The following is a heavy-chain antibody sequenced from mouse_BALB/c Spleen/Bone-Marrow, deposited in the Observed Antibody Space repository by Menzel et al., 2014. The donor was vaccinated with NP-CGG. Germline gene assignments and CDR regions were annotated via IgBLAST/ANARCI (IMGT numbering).Heavy chain of an antibody. Sequence: QVQLKESGAELVKPGASVKLSCKASGYTFTSYWMHWVKQRPGQGLEWIGEINPSNGRTNYNEKFKSKATLTVDKPSSTAYMQLSSLTSEVSAVYYCAREDILYAMDYWGQGTSVTVSS. CDR2: INPSNGRT. J-gene: IGHJ4*01. V-gene: IGHV1S81*02. CDR1: GYTFTSYW. CDR3: AREDILYAMDY.